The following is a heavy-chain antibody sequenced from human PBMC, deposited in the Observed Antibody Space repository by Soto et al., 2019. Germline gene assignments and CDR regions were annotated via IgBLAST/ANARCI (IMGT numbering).Heavy chain of an antibody. D-gene: IGHD1-26*01. V-gene: IGHV4-4*02. Sequence: TLSLTCAVSGDSINSSHWWMWVRQPPEKGLEWIGQISHSGNTNYNPSLTSRVTISVDKSKNHFSLKLTTLTSDDTAFYYCARGVSAGVDYWGQGTLVTVSS. CDR2: ISHSGNT. CDR1: GDSINSSHW. CDR3: ARGVSAGVDY. J-gene: IGHJ4*02.